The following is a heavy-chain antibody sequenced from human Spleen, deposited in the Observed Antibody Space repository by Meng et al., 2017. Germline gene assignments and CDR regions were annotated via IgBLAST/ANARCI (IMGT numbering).Heavy chain of an antibody. Sequence: QVPLQEAGPGLVRPSETLALTFSVSGGSVSRGSYYWSWIRQPPGKGLEWIGYIYYSGSTSYNPSLKSRVTISVDTSKNQFSLKLSSVTAADTAVYYCARATAAGFDYWGQGTLVTVSS. CDR1: GGSVSRGSYY. V-gene: IGHV4-61*01. CDR3: ARATAAGFDY. J-gene: IGHJ4*02. CDR2: IYYSGST. D-gene: IGHD6-13*01.